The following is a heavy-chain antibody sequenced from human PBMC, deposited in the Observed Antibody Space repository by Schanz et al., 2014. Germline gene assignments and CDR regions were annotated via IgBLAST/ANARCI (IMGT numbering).Heavy chain of an antibody. CDR1: GYTFTSHG. CDR3: VRVPSRDVSFDL. D-gene: IGHD3-16*01. V-gene: IGHV1-18*01. CDR2: IRPDNGHT. J-gene: IGHJ2*01. Sequence: QVQLVQSGAEVKKPGASVKVSCKASGYTFTSHGISWVRQAPGQGLEWLGWIRPDNGHTTYSQKVRDRVIFTTDTSANTAYMELRSLRSDDTAHYYCVRVPSRDVSFDLWGGGTLVTVSS.